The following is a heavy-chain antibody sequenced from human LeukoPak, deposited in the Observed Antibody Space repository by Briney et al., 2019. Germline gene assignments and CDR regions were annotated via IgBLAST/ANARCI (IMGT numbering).Heavy chain of an antibody. CDR1: GYIFTSYG. CDR2: ISAYNGNT. CDR3: ARGDDSSGYYYERGAFDI. Sequence: ASVKVSCKASGYIFTSYGITWVRQAPGQGLEWMGWISAYNGNTNYAQKLQGRVTMTTDTSTSTAYMELRSLRSDDTAVYYCARGDDSSGYYYERGAFDIWGQGTMVTVSS. J-gene: IGHJ3*02. V-gene: IGHV1-18*01. D-gene: IGHD3-22*01.